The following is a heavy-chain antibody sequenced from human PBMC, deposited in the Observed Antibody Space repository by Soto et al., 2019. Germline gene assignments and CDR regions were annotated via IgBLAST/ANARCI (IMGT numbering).Heavy chain of an antibody. Sequence: HPGGSLRLSCAASGFTFSSYSMNWVRQAPGKGLEWVSYISSSSSTIYYADSVKGRFTISRDNAKNSLYLQMNSLRDEDTAVYYCARGSALAVAGTKYYYYGMDVWGQGTTVTVSS. CDR2: ISSSSSTI. V-gene: IGHV3-48*02. CDR3: ARGSALAVAGTKYYYYGMDV. D-gene: IGHD6-19*01. CDR1: GFTFSSYS. J-gene: IGHJ6*02.